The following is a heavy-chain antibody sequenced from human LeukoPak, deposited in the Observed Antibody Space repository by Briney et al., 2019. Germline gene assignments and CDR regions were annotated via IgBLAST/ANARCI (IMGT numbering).Heavy chain of an antibody. J-gene: IGHJ4*02. D-gene: IGHD1-14*01. V-gene: IGHV3-7*01. CDR3: ARSNHGPDY. Sequence: GESLKISCSASGFSFSSHWMNWVRQTPGEGLEWVAIINTDGSEKNYVDSVRGRFTISRDNAKNSLYLQMNSLRAEDTAVYYCARSNHGPDYWGQGTLVTVS. CDR2: INTDGSEK. CDR1: GFSFSSHW.